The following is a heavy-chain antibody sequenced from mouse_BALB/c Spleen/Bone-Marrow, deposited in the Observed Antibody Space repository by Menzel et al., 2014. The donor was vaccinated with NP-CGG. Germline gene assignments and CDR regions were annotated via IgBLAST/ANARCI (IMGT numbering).Heavy chain of an antibody. Sequence: EVKVVESGGGLVQPGGSLRLSCATSGFTFTDYYMSWVRQPPGKALEWLGFIRNKANGYTTEYSASVKGRFTISRDNSQSILYLQMNALRAEDSASYYFARVTTAWFAYWGQGTLVTVSA. J-gene: IGHJ3*01. CDR1: GFTFTDYY. CDR2: IRNKANGYTT. D-gene: IGHD1-1*01. CDR3: ARVTTAWFAY. V-gene: IGHV7-3*02.